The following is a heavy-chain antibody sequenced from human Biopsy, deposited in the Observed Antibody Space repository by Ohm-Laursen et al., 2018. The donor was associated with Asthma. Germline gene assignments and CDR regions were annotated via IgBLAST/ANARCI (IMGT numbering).Heavy chain of an antibody. CDR2: ISHDGNKR. CDR1: GFTFSSYG. V-gene: IGHV3-30*03. Sequence: SLRLSCAASGFTFSSYGMHWVRQAPGKGLEWVAVISHDGNKRYSADSVKGRLTISRDNSKNTVYLQMNSLRVEDTAVYYCARDAWELQKPYAYYFDYWGQGTLVTVSS. CDR3: ARDAWELQKPYAYYFDY. J-gene: IGHJ4*02. D-gene: IGHD1-26*01.